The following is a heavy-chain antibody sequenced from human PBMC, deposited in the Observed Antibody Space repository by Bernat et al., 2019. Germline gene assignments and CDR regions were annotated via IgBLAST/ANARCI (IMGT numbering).Heavy chain of an antibody. D-gene: IGHD6-13*01. V-gene: IGHV3-53*01. Sequence: VQRVESGGGLMQPGGSLRLSCAASGFTVSTSYMSWVRQARGKGLEWVAAIYSGGSTYYADSVKGRFTISRDNSKNTLNLQMNSLRTEDTAVYYCARDSRINKNYYYYMDVWGKGTTVTVSS. CDR2: IYSGGST. J-gene: IGHJ6*03. CDR3: ARDSRINKNYYYYMDV. CDR1: GFTVSTSY.